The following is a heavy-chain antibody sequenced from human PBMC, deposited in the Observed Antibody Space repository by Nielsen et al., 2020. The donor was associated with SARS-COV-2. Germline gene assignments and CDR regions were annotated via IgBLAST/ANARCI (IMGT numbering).Heavy chain of an antibody. D-gene: IGHD2-8*01. CDR3: ARIAIVYDAPPY. Sequence: GESLKISCAASEFTFSPYVMNWVRQAPGKGLEWVANISPGSNTIYYADTVRGRFTVSRDNDKKSLYLQMSSLRDEDTAVYYCARIAIVYDAPPYWGQGTLVAVSS. J-gene: IGHJ4*02. V-gene: IGHV3-48*02. CDR2: ISPGSNTI. CDR1: EFTFSPYV.